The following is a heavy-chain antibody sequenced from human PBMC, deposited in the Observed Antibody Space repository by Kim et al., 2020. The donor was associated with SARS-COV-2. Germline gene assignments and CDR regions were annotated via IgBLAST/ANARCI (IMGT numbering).Heavy chain of an antibody. CDR3: ARGGMQYYYDTSGYRLFDY. D-gene: IGHD3-22*01. CDR1: GGSFSGYY. J-gene: IGHJ4*02. CDR2: ISHSGST. V-gene: IGHV4-34*01. Sequence: SETLSLTCAVYGGSFSGYYWSWIRQPPGKGLEWIGEISHSGSTNYNPSLKSRVTISVDTSKNQFSLKLSSVTAADTAVYYCARGGMQYYYDTSGYRLFDYWGQGTLVTVSS.